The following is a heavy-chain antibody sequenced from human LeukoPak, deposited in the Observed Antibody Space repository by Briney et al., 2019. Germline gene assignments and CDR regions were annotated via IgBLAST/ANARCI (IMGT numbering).Heavy chain of an antibody. CDR3: ARGGYSSGWLIHY. Sequence: GESLRLSCAASGFTFSSYEMNWVRQAPRQGLEWVSYISSSGSTIYYADSVKGRFTISRDNAKNSLYLQMNSLRAEDTAVYYCARGGYSSGWLIHYWGQGPLVSVSS. V-gene: IGHV3-48*03. CDR2: ISSSGSTI. CDR1: GFTFSSYE. J-gene: IGHJ4*02. D-gene: IGHD6-19*01.